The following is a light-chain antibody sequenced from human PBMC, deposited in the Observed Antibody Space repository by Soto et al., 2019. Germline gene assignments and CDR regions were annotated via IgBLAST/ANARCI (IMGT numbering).Light chain of an antibody. Sequence: QSVLTQPPSVSGAPGQRVTISCTGSSSNIGADYVHWYQQLPGTAPKLLIYGNSNRPSGVPDRFSGSKSGTSASLAITGLQAEDEAHYYCQSYDSSLSGSVVFGRGTKVTVL. CDR2: GNS. J-gene: IGLJ2*01. V-gene: IGLV1-40*01. CDR3: QSYDSSLSGSVV. CDR1: SSNIGADY.